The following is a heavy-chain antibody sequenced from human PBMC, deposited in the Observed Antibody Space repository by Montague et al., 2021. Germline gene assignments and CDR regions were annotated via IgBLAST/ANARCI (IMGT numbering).Heavy chain of an antibody. CDR3: ARDPRNDDMFTGYYGFYYYGLDA. CDR1: GASISSGGYY. D-gene: IGHD3-9*01. Sequence: TLSLTCTVSGASISSGGYYWTWIRPPAGKGLVWIGRINTSGNTDYYPSLSSSVTIFVDTSRNHFPLKLYSVTAADTATYFCARDPRNDDMFTGYYGFYYYGLDAWGQGTTVTVSS. J-gene: IGHJ6*02. V-gene: IGHV4-61*02. CDR2: INTSGNT.